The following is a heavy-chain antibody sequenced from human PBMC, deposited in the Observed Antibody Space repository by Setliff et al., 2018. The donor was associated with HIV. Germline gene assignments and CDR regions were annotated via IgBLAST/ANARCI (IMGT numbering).Heavy chain of an antibody. CDR2: INAGNGNT. J-gene: IGHJ6*02. CDR1: GYTFSTYA. CDR3: ARDFPSPDYSSSWAHLYFHYGMDV. Sequence: ASVKVSCKASGYTFSTYAMHWVRQAPGQRLEWMGWINAGNGNTKYSQKFQGRVTITRDTSASTAYMKVSSLRSEDTAVYSCARDFPSPDYSSSWAHLYFHYGMDVWGQGTTVTVSS. D-gene: IGHD6-13*01. V-gene: IGHV1-3*01.